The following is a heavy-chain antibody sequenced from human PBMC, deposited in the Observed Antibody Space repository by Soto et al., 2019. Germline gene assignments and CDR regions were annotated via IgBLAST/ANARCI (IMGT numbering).Heavy chain of an antibody. CDR2: MPYDGNDE. CDR3: ARDLNEMATVAPGY. D-gene: IGHD4-4*01. CDR1: GFTFTSFG. J-gene: IGHJ4*02. Sequence: QVQLVQSGGGVVQPGWSLRLSCAASGFTFTSFGMHWVRQAPGKGLEWVAVMPYDGNDENYADSVRGRFTISRDKSKNTRYLQMNSLRAEDTAVYYCARDLNEMATVAPGYWGQGTLVTVSS. V-gene: IGHV3-30-3*01.